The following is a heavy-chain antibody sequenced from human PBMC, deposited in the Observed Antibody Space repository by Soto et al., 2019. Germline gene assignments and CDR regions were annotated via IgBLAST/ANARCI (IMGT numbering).Heavy chain of an antibody. CDR2: IYYSGCT. Sequence: QVQLQESGPGLVKPSETLSLTCTVSGGSISSYYWSWIRQPPGKGLEWIGYIYYSGCTNYNPSLKSRVTITVDTSKNQFSLKLSSVSAADTAVYYCAREDRRGVGVCSSTSCYTPLGWFDPWGQGTLVTVSS. V-gene: IGHV4-59*01. J-gene: IGHJ5*02. D-gene: IGHD2-2*02. CDR1: GGSISSYY. CDR3: AREDRRGVGVCSSTSCYTPLGWFDP.